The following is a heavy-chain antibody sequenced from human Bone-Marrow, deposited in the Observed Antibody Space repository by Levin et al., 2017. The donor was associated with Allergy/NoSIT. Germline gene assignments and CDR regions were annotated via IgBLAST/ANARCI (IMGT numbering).Heavy chain of an antibody. D-gene: IGHD2-15*01. V-gene: IGHV7-4-1*02. CDR1: GYRITTYA. CDR2: INTHTGNP. Sequence: GESLKISCKASGYRITTYAMNWVRQAPGQGLEWMGWINTHTGNPSYAQGFTGRFVFSLDTSVNTAYLQISSLKADDTAVYYCARGGGYCNGSSCSYWYFDLWGRGTLVTVSS. J-gene: IGHJ2*01. CDR3: ARGGGYCNGSSCSYWYFDL.